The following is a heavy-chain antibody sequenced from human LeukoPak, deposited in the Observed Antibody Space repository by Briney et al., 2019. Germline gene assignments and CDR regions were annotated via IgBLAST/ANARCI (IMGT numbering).Heavy chain of an antibody. Sequence: PSETLSLTCTVSGGSISSYFWTWIRQPAGKGLEWIGHIYSSGSTNYNPSLKSRVTMSVDTSKNQFSLKLSSVTAADTALYYCATDVGYSYGSFDYWGQGTLVTVSS. J-gene: IGHJ4*02. CDR1: GGSISSYF. CDR3: ATDVGYSYGSFDY. D-gene: IGHD5-18*01. CDR2: IYSSGST. V-gene: IGHV4-4*07.